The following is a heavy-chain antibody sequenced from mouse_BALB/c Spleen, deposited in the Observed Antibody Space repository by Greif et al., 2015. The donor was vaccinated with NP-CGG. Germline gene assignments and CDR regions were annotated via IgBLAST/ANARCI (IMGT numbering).Heavy chain of an antibody. Sequence: EVKLVESGGGLVKPGGSLKLSCAASGFTFSSYAMSWVRQTPEKRLEWVASISSGGSTYYPDSVKGRFTISRDNARNILYLQMSSLRSEDTAMYYCARGHDGYSYYFDYWGQGTTLTVSS. D-gene: IGHD2-3*01. CDR2: ISSGGST. CDR3: ARGHDGYSYYFDY. J-gene: IGHJ2*01. V-gene: IGHV5-6-5*01. CDR1: GFTFSSYA.